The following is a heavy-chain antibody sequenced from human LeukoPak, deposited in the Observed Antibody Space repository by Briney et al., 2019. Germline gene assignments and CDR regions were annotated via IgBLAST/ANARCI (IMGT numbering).Heavy chain of an antibody. CDR1: GFTFSSYA. Sequence: GRSLRLSCAASGFTFSSYAMHWVRQAPGKGLEWVAVISYDGSNKYYADSVKGRFTISRDNSKNTLYLQMNSLRAEDTAVYYCASLMVYAIQLDYWGQGTLVTVSS. CDR2: ISYDGSNK. V-gene: IGHV3-30-3*01. D-gene: IGHD2-8*01. J-gene: IGHJ4*02. CDR3: ASLMVYAIQLDY.